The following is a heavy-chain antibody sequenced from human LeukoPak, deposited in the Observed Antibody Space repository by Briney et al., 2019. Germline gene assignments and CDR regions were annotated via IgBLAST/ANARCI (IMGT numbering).Heavy chain of an antibody. CDR3: AMGYAGSALDY. CDR2: IIPIFGTT. J-gene: IGHJ4*02. V-gene: IGHV1-69*05. CDR1: GGNLSSYG. D-gene: IGHD5-18*01. Sequence: ASVKVSCKASGGNLSSYGISWVRQAPGQGLEWMGGIIPIFGTTIYAQKFQGRVTTTTDESTSTAYMELSSLRSEDTAEYYCAMGYAGSALDYWGQGTLVTVSS.